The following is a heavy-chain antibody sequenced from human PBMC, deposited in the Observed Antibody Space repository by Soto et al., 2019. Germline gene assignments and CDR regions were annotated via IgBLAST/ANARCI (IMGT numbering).Heavy chain of an antibody. J-gene: IGHJ6*01. D-gene: IGHD1-26*01. CDR2: IIPIFRIT. Sequence: QEQLVQSGPEVQKPGLSVKVSCKASGDTLSRHGISWVRQAPGQGLEWMGGIIPIFRITNYAQKFQGRLMITADESTRSAYMELSSLGSDDSAVYFCVRVRVGSIPLNYDMDVWGQGNTVNVSA. V-gene: IGHV1-69*01. CDR3: VRVRVGSIPLNYDMDV. CDR1: GDTLSRHG.